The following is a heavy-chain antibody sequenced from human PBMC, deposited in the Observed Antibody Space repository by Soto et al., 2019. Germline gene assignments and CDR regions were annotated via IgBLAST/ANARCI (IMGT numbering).Heavy chain of an antibody. CDR1: GSSISSGAYY. V-gene: IGHV4-30-4*01. Sequence: PSETLSLTCTVSGSSISSGAYYWSWIRQPPGKGLEWIGYIYYSGSSYYNPSLKSRVTISVDTSKNQFSLKLSSVTAADTAVYYCARDREYYYGSGRPLDVWGQGTTVTVSS. D-gene: IGHD3-10*01. J-gene: IGHJ6*02. CDR3: ARDREYYYGSGRPLDV. CDR2: IYYSGSS.